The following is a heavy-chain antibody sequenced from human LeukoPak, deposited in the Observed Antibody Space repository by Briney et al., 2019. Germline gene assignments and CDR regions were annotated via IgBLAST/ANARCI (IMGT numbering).Heavy chain of an antibody. CDR3: ARGARMYYDFWSGEIYYYYMDV. CDR2: ISAYNGDT. V-gene: IGHV1-18*01. Sequence: ASVKVSCKASGYTFTSYGINWVRQAPGQGLEWMGWISAYNGDTNYAQKLQGRVTITADKSTSTAYMELSSLRSEDTAVYYCARGARMYYDFWSGEIYYYYMDVWGKGTTVTVSS. J-gene: IGHJ6*03. D-gene: IGHD3-3*01. CDR1: GYTFTSYG.